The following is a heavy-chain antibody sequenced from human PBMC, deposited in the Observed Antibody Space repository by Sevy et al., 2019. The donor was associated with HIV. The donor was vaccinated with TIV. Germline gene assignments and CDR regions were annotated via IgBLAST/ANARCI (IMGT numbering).Heavy chain of an antibody. D-gene: IGHD6-13*01. Sequence: GGSLRLSCTASGFTFSNFGMHWVRQVPGKGLEWVTFIRYDGSDKYYAASVKGRFTISRDDSKNTLYLQMDSLRPEHTAIYYCAKDLAGAGRRYFDFWGQGAQVAVSS. V-gene: IGHV3-30*02. CDR3: AKDLAGAGRRYFDF. CDR2: IRYDGSDK. J-gene: IGHJ4*02. CDR1: GFTFSNFG.